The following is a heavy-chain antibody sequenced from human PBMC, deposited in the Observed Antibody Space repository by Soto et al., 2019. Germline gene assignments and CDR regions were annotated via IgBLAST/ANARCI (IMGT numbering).Heavy chain of an antibody. Sequence: ASVKVSCKSSGYSFTSYGISWVRQAPGQGLEWMGWISAYNGNTKYAQKLQGRVTMTTDTSTSTAYMELRSLRSDDTAVYYCARDLTPGVFDYWGQGTLVTVSS. D-gene: IGHD3-10*01. CDR1: GYSFTSYG. J-gene: IGHJ4*02. CDR3: ARDLTPGVFDY. V-gene: IGHV1-18*01. CDR2: ISAYNGNT.